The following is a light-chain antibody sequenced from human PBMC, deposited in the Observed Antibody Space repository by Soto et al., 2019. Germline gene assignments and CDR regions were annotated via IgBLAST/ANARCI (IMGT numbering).Light chain of an antibody. CDR2: EVS. CDR3: CAYGGTNAFVV. J-gene: IGLJ2*01. V-gene: IGLV2-23*02. Sequence: QSALTQPASVSGSPGQSITISCTGTSSDGGVYNLVSWYQHHPGKAPKLLIYEVSKRPSGVSNRFSGSKSGNTASLTVSGLQTDDEADYYCCAYGGTNAFVVFGGGTKLTVL. CDR1: SSDGGVYNL.